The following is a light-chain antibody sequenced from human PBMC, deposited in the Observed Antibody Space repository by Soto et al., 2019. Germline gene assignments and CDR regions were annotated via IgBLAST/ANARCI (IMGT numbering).Light chain of an antibody. J-gene: IGKJ1*01. CDR2: AAS. CDR3: QQSYSTPRT. Sequence: DIQMTQSPSSLSASVGDRVTITCRASHNIVNYLSWYQRKPGKAPKLLIYAASSLQSGVPSRFSGSGSGTDFTLTISSLQPEDFATYYCQQSYSTPRTFGQGTKVDIK. CDR1: HNIVNY. V-gene: IGKV1-39*01.